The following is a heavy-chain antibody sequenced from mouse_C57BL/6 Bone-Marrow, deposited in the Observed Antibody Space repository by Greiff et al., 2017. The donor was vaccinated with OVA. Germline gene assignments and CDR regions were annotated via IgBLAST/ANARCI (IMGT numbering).Heavy chain of an antibody. Sequence: QVQLQQPGAELVMPGASVKLSCKASGYTFTSYWMHWVKQRPGQGLEWIGELDPSDSYTNYNQKFKGKSTLTVDKSSSTAYMQLSSLTSEDSAVYYCASDYGSPLDYWGQGTTLTVSS. D-gene: IGHD1-1*01. J-gene: IGHJ2*01. CDR2: LDPSDSYT. V-gene: IGHV1-69*01. CDR3: ASDYGSPLDY. CDR1: GYTFTSYW.